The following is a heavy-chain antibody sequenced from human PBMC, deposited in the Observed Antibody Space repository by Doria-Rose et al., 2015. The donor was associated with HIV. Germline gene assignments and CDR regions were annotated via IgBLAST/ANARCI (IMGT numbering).Heavy chain of an antibody. D-gene: IGHD6-13*01. CDR3: ARIKSSRWYHKYYFDF. CDR1: GVSLSSPGMG. CDR2: IFSDDER. Sequence: VTLKESGPVLVKPTETLTLTCTVSGVSLSSPGMGGSWIRQPPGKALEWPANIFSDDERSYKTSLKSRLTISRGTSKSRVVLTMTDMDPVDTATYYCARIKSSRWYHKYYFDFWGQGTLVIVSA. V-gene: IGHV2-26*01. J-gene: IGHJ4*02.